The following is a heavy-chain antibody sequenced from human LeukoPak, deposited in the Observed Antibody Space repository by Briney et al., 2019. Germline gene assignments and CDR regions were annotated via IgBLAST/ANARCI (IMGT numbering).Heavy chain of an antibody. CDR3: ARTYAYDATGDRGH. V-gene: IGHV3-23*01. CDR1: GFTFSSYA. Sequence: PGGSLRLSCAASGFTFSSYAMSWVRQAPGKGLEWVSGISGSGGSTYYADSVKGRFTISRDNAKNSLYLQMNSLRAEDTAVYYCARTYAYDATGDRGHWGQGTLVTVSS. D-gene: IGHD3-16*01. J-gene: IGHJ4*02. CDR2: ISGSGGST.